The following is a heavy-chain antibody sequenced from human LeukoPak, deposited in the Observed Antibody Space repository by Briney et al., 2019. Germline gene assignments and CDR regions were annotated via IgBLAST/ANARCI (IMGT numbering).Heavy chain of an antibody. Sequence: SVKVSCKASGGTFSSYAISWVRQAPGQGLEWMGGIIPIFGTANYAQKFQGRVTITADESTSTAYMELSSLRSEDTAVYYCARAVDTAMAIDGAGIFDYWGQGTLVTVSS. CDR1: GGTFSSYA. CDR3: ARAVDTAMAIDGAGIFDY. CDR2: IIPIFGTA. J-gene: IGHJ4*02. V-gene: IGHV1-69*13. D-gene: IGHD5-18*01.